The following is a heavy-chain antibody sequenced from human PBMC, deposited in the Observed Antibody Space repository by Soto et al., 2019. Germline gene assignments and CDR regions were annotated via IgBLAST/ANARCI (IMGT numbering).Heavy chain of an antibody. J-gene: IGHJ5*02. CDR3: ARGGVVPAASFGP. CDR2: INHSGSS. D-gene: IGHD2-2*01. CDR1: GGSFTGYY. V-gene: IGHV4-34*01. Sequence: LPLQQWGAGLFKPSETLSLTCAVYGGSFTGYYWSWIRQPPGKGLEWIGEINHSGSSNYNPSLTTRVTISVGTSKKQYSLKLSSVAAADSAVYYGARGGVVPAASFGPCGKGTLVNVSS.